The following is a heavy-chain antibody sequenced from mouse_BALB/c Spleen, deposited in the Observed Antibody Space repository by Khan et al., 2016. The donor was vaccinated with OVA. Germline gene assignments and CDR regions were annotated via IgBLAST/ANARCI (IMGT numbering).Heavy chain of an antibody. J-gene: IGHJ3*01. Sequence: EVQLQESGPGLVKPSQSLSLTCTVTGYSITSDYAWNWIRQFPGNKLEWMCYISYSGSTSYNPSLKSRISITRDTSKNQFFLQLNSVTSEDTATYYCAMGRTYWGQGTLVTVSA. V-gene: IGHV3-2*02. CDR1: GYSITSDYA. D-gene: IGHD4-1*01. CDR3: AMGRTY. CDR2: ISYSGST.